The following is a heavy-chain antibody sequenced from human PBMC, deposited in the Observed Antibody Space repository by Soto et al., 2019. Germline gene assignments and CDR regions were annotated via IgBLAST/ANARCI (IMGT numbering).Heavy chain of an antibody. CDR2: ISGSGGST. V-gene: IGHV3-23*01. CDR1: GFTFSNAW. J-gene: IGHJ6*02. D-gene: IGHD5-12*01. Sequence: GSLRLSCAASGFTFSNAWMSWVRQAPGKGLEWVSAISGSGGSTYYADSVKGRFTISRDNSKNTLYLQMNSLRAEDTAVYYCATPSGVATINWHYYYGMDVWGQGTTVTVSS. CDR3: ATPSGVATINWHYYYGMDV.